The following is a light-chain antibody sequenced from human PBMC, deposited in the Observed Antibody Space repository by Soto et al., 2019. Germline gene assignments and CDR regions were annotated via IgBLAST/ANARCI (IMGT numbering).Light chain of an antibody. CDR1: QGISSY. Sequence: DIQLTQSPSSLSASVGDRVTITYRASQGISSYLAWYQQKPGKAPKLLIYAASTLHSGVPSRFSGSGSGTELTLTISSLQPEDFATYYCQQLKSYPRTFGQGTKVEIK. V-gene: IGKV1-9*01. J-gene: IGKJ1*01. CDR2: AAS. CDR3: QQLKSYPRT.